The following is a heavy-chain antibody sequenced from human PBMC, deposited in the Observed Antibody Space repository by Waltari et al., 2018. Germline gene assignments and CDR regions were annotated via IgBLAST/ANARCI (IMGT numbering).Heavy chain of an antibody. CDR3: ARGGLGHQPY. D-gene: IGHD3-9*01. Sequence: EVQLVESGGGLVKPGGSLRLSCAASGFTFSDYTMNWVRQAPGKGLGWVSSSSSSSYYIYYADSVKGRFTIARDNAKNSLYLHMKSLRAEDTAMYDCARGGLGHQPYWGQGTLVTVSS. CDR1: GFTFSDYT. CDR2: SSSSSYYI. V-gene: IGHV3-21*01. J-gene: IGHJ4*02.